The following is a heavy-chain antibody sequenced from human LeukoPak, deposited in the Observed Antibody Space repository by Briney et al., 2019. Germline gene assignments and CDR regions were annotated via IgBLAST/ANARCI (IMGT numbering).Heavy chain of an antibody. V-gene: IGHV3-23*01. Sequence: GGSLRLSCAASGFSFSNYGMSWVRQAPGKGLEWVSGLSAGDTYYADSVKGRFTISRDNSKNTLYLQMNSLRAEDTGIYYCAKDWQAGSYYDYWGQGTLVTVSS. CDR2: LSAGDT. CDR1: GFSFSNYG. CDR3: AKDWQAGSYYDY. J-gene: IGHJ4*02. D-gene: IGHD1-26*01.